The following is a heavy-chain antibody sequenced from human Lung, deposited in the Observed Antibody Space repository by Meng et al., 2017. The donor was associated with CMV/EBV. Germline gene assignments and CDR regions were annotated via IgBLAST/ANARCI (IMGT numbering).Heavy chain of an antibody. Sequence: SETLSLTCTISGYSITTSYFWGWVRQSPGKGLEWIGSIFHGGTVYYNPSLKSRVTISLDTSKNQFSLRLDSVTAADTAVYYCARERDYYSYMDVWGRGTTVTFSS. V-gene: IGHV4-38-2*02. CDR2: IFHGGTV. CDR3: ARERDYYSYMDV. J-gene: IGHJ6*02. CDR1: GYSITTSYF.